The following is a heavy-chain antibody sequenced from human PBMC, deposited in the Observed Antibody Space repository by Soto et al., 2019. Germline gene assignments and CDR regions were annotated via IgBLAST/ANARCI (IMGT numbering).Heavy chain of an antibody. Sequence: SETLSLTCTVSGGSISSYYWTWIRQPPGKGLEWIGYIYYSGSTNYNPSLKSRVTISVDTSKNQFSLKLSSVTAADTAVYYCARYSGSGTYFDYWGQGTLVTVSS. D-gene: IGHD3-10*01. CDR2: IYYSGST. CDR1: GGSISSYY. J-gene: IGHJ4*02. V-gene: IGHV4-59*08. CDR3: ARYSGSGTYFDY.